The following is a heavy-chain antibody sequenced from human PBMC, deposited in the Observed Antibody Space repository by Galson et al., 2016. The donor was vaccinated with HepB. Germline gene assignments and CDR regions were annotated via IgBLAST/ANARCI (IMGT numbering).Heavy chain of an antibody. Sequence: SLRLSCAASGFTFSDNYMSWIRQAPGKGLEWLSYITSTGSYTNYAGSVKGRFTVSRDNAKNSLYLQMNSLRAEDTAGYYCATGPPSYYYDSSGYYSGWGQGTLVTVSS. CDR3: ATGPPSYYYDSSGYYSG. J-gene: IGHJ4*02. D-gene: IGHD3-22*01. CDR2: ITSTGSYT. V-gene: IGHV3-11*06. CDR1: GFTFSDNY.